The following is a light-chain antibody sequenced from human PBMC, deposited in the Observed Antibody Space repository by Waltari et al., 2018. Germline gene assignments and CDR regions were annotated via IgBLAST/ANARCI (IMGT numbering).Light chain of an antibody. CDR1: SDVGGHNY. CDR3: SSYTSSK. J-gene: IGLJ2*01. V-gene: IGLV2-14*01. Sequence: QSALTQPASVSGSPGQSITISCTGSDVGGHNYVSWYKQRPGQAPKLVIYDVIKRPSGVSNRFSGSKSGNTASLTISGLQTEDEGDYYCSSYTSSKFGGGTKVTVL. CDR2: DVI.